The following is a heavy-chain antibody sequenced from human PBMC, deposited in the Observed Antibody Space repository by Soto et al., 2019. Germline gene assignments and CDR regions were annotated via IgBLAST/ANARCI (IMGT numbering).Heavy chain of an antibody. Sequence: QLQLQESGPGLVKPSETLSLTCRVSDGSMNSDSSYWGWIRQPPGKGLEWIGVINHNGSTYHNLSLKCRVTMSVDASRNQFSLKLTSVPAADTAVYYCARLGGYVSVGYYYLWDSWGQGTLVTVSS. CDR1: DGSMNSDSSY. CDR3: ARLGGYVSVGYYYLWDS. D-gene: IGHD3-22*01. J-gene: IGHJ4*02. V-gene: IGHV4-39*01. CDR2: INHNGST.